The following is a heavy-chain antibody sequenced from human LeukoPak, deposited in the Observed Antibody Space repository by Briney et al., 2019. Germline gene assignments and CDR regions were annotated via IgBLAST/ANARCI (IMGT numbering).Heavy chain of an antibody. V-gene: IGHV4-59*01. CDR3: ARVRYDFWSGVLDY. CDR2: IYYSGST. D-gene: IGHD3-3*01. CDR1: GRSISSYY. J-gene: IGHJ4*02. Sequence: SETLSLTCTVSGRSISSYYWSWIRQPPGKGLEWIGYIYYSGSTNYNPSLKSRVTISVDTSKNQFSLKLSSVTAADTAVYYCARVRYDFWSGVLDYWGQGTLVTVSS.